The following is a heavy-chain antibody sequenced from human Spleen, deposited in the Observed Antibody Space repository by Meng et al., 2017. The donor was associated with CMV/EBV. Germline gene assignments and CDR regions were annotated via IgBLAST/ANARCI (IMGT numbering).Heavy chain of an antibody. CDR1: GFTFSSYA. CDR3: AKASNNDILTVGTWFDP. V-gene: IGHV3-23*01. J-gene: IGHJ5*02. CDR2: VTGSGGTT. Sequence: GESLKISCAASGFTFSSYAMSWVRQAPGKGLEWVSSVTGSGGTTYYADSVKGRFSISRDNSKHTLYLHMSSLRAEDTALYYCAKASNNDILTVGTWFDPWGQGTLVTVSS. D-gene: IGHD3-9*01.